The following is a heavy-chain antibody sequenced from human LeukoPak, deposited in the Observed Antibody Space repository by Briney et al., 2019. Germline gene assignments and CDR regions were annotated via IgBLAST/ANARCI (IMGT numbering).Heavy chain of an antibody. D-gene: IGHD2-15*01. J-gene: IGHJ4*02. CDR2: INHSGST. CDR1: GGSFSGYY. Sequence: SETLSLTCAVYGGSFSGYYWSWIRQPPGKGLEWIGEINHSGSTNYNPSLKSRVTISVDTSKNQFSLKLSSVTAADTAVYYCARVRGIVVVVAAKLGGHYFDYWAREPWSPSPQ. CDR3: ARVRGIVVVVAAKLGGHYFDY. V-gene: IGHV4-34*01.